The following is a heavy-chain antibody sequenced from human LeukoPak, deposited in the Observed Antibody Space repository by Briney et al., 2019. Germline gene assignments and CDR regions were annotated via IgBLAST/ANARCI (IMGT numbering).Heavy chain of an antibody. D-gene: IGHD4-17*01. V-gene: IGHV4-34*01. CDR3: VLEGYGDYGY. J-gene: IGHJ4*02. CDR1: GGSFSGYY. Sequence: SETLSLTCAVYGGSFSGYYWSWIRQPPGKGLEWIGEINHSGSTNYNPSLKSRVTISVDTSKNQFSLKLSSVTAADTAVYYCVLEGYGDYGYWGQGTLSPSPQ. CDR2: INHSGST.